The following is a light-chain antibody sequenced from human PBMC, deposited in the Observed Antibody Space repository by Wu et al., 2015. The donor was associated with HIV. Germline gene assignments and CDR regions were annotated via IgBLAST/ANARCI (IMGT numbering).Light chain of an antibody. J-gene: IGKJ1*01. CDR1: ESLSNR. Sequence: DIQMTQSPSTLSASVGERVTITCRASESLSNRLAWYQQKPGKAPQLLIYWASTLETGAPSRFIGSGSETEFTLTITSLQPDDFATYYCQQYTSYSAWTFGLRDQGGNQT. CDR3: QQYTSYSAWT. CDR2: WAS. V-gene: IGKV1-5*03.